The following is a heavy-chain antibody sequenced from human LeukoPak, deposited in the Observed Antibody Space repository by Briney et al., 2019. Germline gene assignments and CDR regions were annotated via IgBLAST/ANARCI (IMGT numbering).Heavy chain of an antibody. CDR3: ANAYYDILTCYYRW. D-gene: IGHD3-9*01. Sequence: GGSLRLSCAASGFTFSSYGMHWVRQAPGKGLEWVAVISYDGSNKYYADSVKGRFTISRDNSKNTLYLQMNSLRAEDTAVYYCANAYYDILTCYYRWWGQGTLVTVSS. J-gene: IGHJ4*02. V-gene: IGHV3-30*18. CDR1: GFTFSSYG. CDR2: ISYDGSNK.